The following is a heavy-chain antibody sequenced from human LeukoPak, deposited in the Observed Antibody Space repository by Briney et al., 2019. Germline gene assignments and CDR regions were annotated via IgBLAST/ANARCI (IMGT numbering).Heavy chain of an antibody. CDR3: ARVDTAMVGDYYGMDV. D-gene: IGHD5-18*01. Sequence: SETLSLTCTVSGGSISSYYWSWIRQPPGKGLEWIGYIYYSGSTNYNPSLKSRVTISVDTSKNQFSLKLSSVTAADTAVYYCARVDTAMVGDYYGMDVWGQGTTATVSS. J-gene: IGHJ6*02. CDR1: GGSISSYY. CDR2: IYYSGST. V-gene: IGHV4-59*01.